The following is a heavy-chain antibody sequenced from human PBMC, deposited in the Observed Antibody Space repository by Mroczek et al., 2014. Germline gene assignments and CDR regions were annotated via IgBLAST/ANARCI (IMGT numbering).Heavy chain of an antibody. CDR2: INHSGST. J-gene: IGHJ6*02. Sequence: QVQLQQWGAGLLKPSETLSLTCAVYGGSFSGYYWSWIRQPPGKGLEWIGEINHSGSTNYNPSLKSRVTISVDTSKNQFSLKLSSVTAADTAVYYCARKAVMVYAIYYYGMDVWGQGTTVTVSS. CDR1: GGSFSGYY. V-gene: IGHV4-34*01. CDR3: ARKAVMVYAIYYYGMDV. D-gene: IGHD2-8*01.